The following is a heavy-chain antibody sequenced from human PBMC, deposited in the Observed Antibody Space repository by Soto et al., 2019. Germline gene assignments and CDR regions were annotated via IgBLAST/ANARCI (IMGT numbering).Heavy chain of an antibody. CDR2: IFYSGST. CDR1: SGSISSTIYS. Sequence: SETLSLTCTVSSGSISSTIYSWDWIRQPPGKGLEWIGSIFYSGSTYYNPSLKSRVTISVDTSKNQFSLKLSSVTAADTAVYYCARWPQLEPRFDYWGQGTLVTVSS. CDR3: ARWPQLEPRFDY. D-gene: IGHD1-1*01. J-gene: IGHJ4*02. V-gene: IGHV4-39*07.